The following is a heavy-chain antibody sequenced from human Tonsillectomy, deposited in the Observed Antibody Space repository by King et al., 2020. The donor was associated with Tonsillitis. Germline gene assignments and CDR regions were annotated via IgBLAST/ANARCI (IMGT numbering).Heavy chain of an antibody. J-gene: IGHJ4*02. CDR2: INPNSGVT. CDR3: ARDSARRFRNSDWVPLAF. Sequence: VQLVESGAEVKKPGASVKVSCKASGYTFTDYYMHWVRQAPGQGLEWMGWINPNSGVTNYAQKFQGRVTMTRDTSIRTVYMELSRLRSDDTAVYYCARDSARRFRNSDWVPLAFWGQGALVTVSS. V-gene: IGHV1-2*02. CDR1: GYTFTDYY. D-gene: IGHD6-19*01.